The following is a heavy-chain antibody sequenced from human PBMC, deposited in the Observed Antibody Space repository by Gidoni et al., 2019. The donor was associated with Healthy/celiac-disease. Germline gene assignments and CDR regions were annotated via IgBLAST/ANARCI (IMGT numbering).Heavy chain of an antibody. J-gene: IGHJ2*01. CDR1: GSTFTSYY. CDR2: INPSGGST. V-gene: IGHV1-46*01. CDR3: ARGPALVDTGYFDL. D-gene: IGHD5-18*01. Sequence: QVQLVQSGAEVKKPGASVKVSCTASGSTFTSYYMHWVRQAPGQGIEWMGIINPSGGSTSYEQKFQGRVTMTRETSTSTVYMELSRLRSEDTAVYYCARGPALVDTGYFDLWGRGTLVTVSS.